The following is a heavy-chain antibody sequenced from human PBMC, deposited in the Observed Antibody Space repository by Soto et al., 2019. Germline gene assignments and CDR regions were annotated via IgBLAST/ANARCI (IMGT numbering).Heavy chain of an antibody. V-gene: IGHV3-48*01. D-gene: IGHD6-19*01. CDR2: ISSGSSTI. CDR1: ELTCSSYS. Sequence: GGSQRLSCGAAELTCSSYSMNWVHKDPGKGLEWVSYISSGSSTIYYADSVKGRFTISRDNAQNSLYLQMNSLRAEDTAVYYCAKTYSSGRGAFDVWGQGTMVTVSS. J-gene: IGHJ3*01. CDR3: AKTYSSGRGAFDV.